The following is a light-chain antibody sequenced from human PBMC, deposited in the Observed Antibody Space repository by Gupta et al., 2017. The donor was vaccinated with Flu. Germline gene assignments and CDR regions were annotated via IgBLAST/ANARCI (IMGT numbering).Light chain of an antibody. V-gene: IGLV3-21*03. CDR3: QVWDNSGDQGV. CDR1: NIGSEK. Sequence: MTTTFTWAVNNIGSEKVFYYQQQPGQTPVLVVNDDCDRPSGIPGRRSGCNSSDTATLTIIWVEAGDEADYYYQVWDNSGDQGVFGGGTKLTVV. CDR2: DDC. J-gene: IGLJ3*02.